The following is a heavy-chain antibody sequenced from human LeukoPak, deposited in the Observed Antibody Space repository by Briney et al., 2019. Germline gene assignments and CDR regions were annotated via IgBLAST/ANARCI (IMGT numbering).Heavy chain of an antibody. CDR3: TGGPDSSGWYSTLFY. D-gene: IGHD6-19*01. J-gene: IGHJ4*02. V-gene: IGHV3-21*01. CDR1: GFTFSSYS. CDR2: ISGSSSYI. Sequence: GGSLRLSCAASGFTFSSYSMNWVRQAPGKGLEWVSSISGSSSYIYYADSVKGRFTISRDNAENSLYLQMNSLRAEDTAVYYCTGGPDSSGWYSTLFYRGQGALVTVSS.